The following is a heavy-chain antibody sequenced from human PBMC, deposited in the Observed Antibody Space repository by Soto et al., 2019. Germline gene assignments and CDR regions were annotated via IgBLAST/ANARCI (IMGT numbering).Heavy chain of an antibody. CDR3: AKVDGGYSIDSYYCYGMDV. D-gene: IGHD4-17*01. J-gene: IGHJ6*02. CDR1: GFTFSSYA. Sequence: EVQLLESGGGLVQPGGSLRLSCAASGFTFSSYAMSWVRQAPGKGLEWVSAISGSGGSTYYADSVKGRFTISRDNSKNTLYLQMNSLRAEDTAVYYCAKVDGGYSIDSYYCYGMDVWGQGTTVTVSS. CDR2: ISGSGGST. V-gene: IGHV3-23*01.